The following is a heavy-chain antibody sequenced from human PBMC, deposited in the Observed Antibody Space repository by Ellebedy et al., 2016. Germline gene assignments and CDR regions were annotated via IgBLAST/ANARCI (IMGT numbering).Heavy chain of an antibody. Sequence: GGSLRLXXAASGLTSINDWMSWVRQAPGKGLEWVGRIKSKSESEIKDYGDSVKGRFTISRDDSKNILYLQMNSLQIEDTAVYYCTREVGITDQSYRGMDIWGQGTTVTVSS. D-gene: IGHD3-22*01. V-gene: IGHV3-15*01. J-gene: IGHJ6*02. CDR2: IKSKSESEIK. CDR3: TREVGITDQSYRGMDI. CDR1: GLTSINDW.